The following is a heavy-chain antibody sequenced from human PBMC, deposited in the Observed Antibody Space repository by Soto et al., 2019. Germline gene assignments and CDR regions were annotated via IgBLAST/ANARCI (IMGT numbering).Heavy chain of an antibody. Sequence: GGSLRLSCAASGFTFSXXXXSCVRQAPGKGLEWVSSISSSTNYMYNADSVRGRLTISRDNAKNSLYLQMNNLRVEDTAVYYCARGSEGPHGPCGGDXSXXXYFDLWGRGTXVTVSS. CDR3: ARGSEGPHGPCGGDXSXXXYFDL. D-gene: IGHD2-21*02. CDR2: ISSSTNYM. J-gene: IGHJ2*01. V-gene: IGHV3-21*01. CDR1: GFTFSXXX.